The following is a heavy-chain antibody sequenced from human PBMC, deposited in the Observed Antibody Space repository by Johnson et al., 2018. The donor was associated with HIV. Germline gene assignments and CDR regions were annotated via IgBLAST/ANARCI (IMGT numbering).Heavy chain of an antibody. J-gene: IGHJ3*02. CDR3: AKVSQQQLGAFDI. V-gene: IGHV3-7*01. D-gene: IGHD6-6*01. CDR1: GFTFSSYW. CDR2: IKQDGSNK. Sequence: VQLVESGGGLVQPGGSLRLSCAASGFTFSSYWMSWVRQAPGKGLEWVANIKQDGSNKYYADSVKGRFTISRDNSKNTLYLQMNSLRAEDTAVYYCAKVSQQQLGAFDIWGQGTMVTVSS.